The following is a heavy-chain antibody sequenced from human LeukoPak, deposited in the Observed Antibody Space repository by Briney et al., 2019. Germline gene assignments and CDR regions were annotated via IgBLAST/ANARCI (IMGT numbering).Heavy chain of an antibody. CDR1: GGSISSSSYY. J-gene: IGHJ4*02. D-gene: IGHD3-9*01. V-gene: IGHV4-39*07. CDR2: IYYSGST. CDR3: ARDQVPFDWLSPWTFDY. Sequence: SETLSLTCTVSGGSISSSSYYWGWIRQPPGKGLEWIGSIYYSGSTYYNPSLKSRVTISVDTSKNQFSLKLSSVTAADTAVYYCARDQVPFDWLSPWTFDYWGQGTLVTVPP.